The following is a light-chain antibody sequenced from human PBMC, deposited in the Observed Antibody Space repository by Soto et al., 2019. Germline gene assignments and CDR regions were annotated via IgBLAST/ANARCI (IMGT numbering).Light chain of an antibody. Sequence: DIVMTQSPLSLSVTPGEAASISCRCSQSLLHRNGNSYLDWYLQRPGQSPNLLIYWASTRESGVPDRFSGSGSGTEFTLTISSLQAEDVAVYYCQQYYSIPYTFGQGTKLEIK. CDR3: QQYYSIPYT. J-gene: IGKJ2*01. V-gene: IGKV4-1*01. CDR1: QSLLHRNGNSY. CDR2: WAS.